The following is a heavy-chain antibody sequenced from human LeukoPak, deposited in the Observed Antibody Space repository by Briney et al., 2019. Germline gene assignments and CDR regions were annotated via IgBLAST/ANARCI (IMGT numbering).Heavy chain of an antibody. Sequence: SVKVSCKASGGTFSSYAISWVRQAPGQGLEWMGGIIPIFGTANYAQKFQGRVTITADESTSTAYMELSSLRSEDTAVYYCAREGIYCTNGVCQNYWGQGTLVTVSS. J-gene: IGHJ4*02. V-gene: IGHV1-69*13. D-gene: IGHD2-8*01. CDR3: AREGIYCTNGVCQNY. CDR1: GGTFSSYA. CDR2: IIPIFGTA.